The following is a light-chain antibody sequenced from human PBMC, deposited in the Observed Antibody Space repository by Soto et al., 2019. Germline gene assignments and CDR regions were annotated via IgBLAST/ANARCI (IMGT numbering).Light chain of an antibody. CDR2: SAS. CDR1: QSVASRA. Sequence: IVLTQSPGTLSLSPGERATLSCRASQSVASRALAWYQQKPGQAPRLLMYSASKRATGIPDRFSGSGSGTDFTLTLSRLEPEDFAVYYCQQYGSSPPMYTFGQGTKLEIK. CDR3: QQYGSSPPMYT. V-gene: IGKV3-20*01. J-gene: IGKJ2*01.